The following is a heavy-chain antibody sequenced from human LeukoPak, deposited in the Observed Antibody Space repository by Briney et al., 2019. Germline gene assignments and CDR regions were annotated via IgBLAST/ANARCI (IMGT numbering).Heavy chain of an antibody. Sequence: SETLSLTCTVSGGSISSGDYYWGWIRQPPGKGLEWIGYIYYSGSTYCNPSLKSRLTISVDTSKNQFSLRLSSVTAADTAVYYCARGGYCSSTSCYRVRFDPWGQGTLVTVSS. CDR2: IYYSGST. J-gene: IGHJ5*02. CDR3: ARGGYCSSTSCYRVRFDP. D-gene: IGHD2-2*01. CDR1: GGSISSGDYY. V-gene: IGHV4-30-4*01.